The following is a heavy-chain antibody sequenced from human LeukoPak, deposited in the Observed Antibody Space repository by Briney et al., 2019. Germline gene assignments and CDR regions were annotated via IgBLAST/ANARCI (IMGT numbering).Heavy chain of an antibody. CDR2: IYYSGST. V-gene: IGHV4-59*01. Sequence: PSETLSLTCTVSGGSISSYYWSWIRQPPGKGLEWIGYIYYSGSTNYNPSLKSRVTISVDTSKNQFSLKLSSVTAADTAVYYCVRESYYGSGSYLDYWGQGTLVTVSS. D-gene: IGHD3-10*01. CDR3: VRESYYGSGSYLDY. J-gene: IGHJ4*02. CDR1: GGSISSYY.